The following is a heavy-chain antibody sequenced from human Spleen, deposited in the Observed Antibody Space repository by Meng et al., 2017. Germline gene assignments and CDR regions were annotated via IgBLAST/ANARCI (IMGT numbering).Heavy chain of an antibody. V-gene: IGHV4-34*01. Sequence: GSLRLSCAVYGGSFSGYYWSWIRQLPGKGLEWIGETNHSGSTNYNPSLESRATISVDTSQNNLSLKLSSVTAADTAVYYCAKERWMEPWGQGILVTVSS. CDR2: TNHSGST. CDR1: GGSFSGYY. CDR3: AKERWMEP. J-gene: IGHJ5*02. D-gene: IGHD4-23*01.